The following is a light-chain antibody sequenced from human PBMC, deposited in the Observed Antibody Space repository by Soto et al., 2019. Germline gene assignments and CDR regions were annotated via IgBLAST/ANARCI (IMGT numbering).Light chain of an antibody. Sequence: DIQMTQSPPTLSASIGDRVTITCRASQSIISWRAWYQQKPGKAPKLLIYKATSSESGVSSRFSGSGSGTVFSLTISSLQPDDSATYYCQQYKSYWTFGQGTKVEIK. CDR3: QQYKSYWT. J-gene: IGKJ1*01. CDR1: QSIISW. CDR2: KAT. V-gene: IGKV1-5*03.